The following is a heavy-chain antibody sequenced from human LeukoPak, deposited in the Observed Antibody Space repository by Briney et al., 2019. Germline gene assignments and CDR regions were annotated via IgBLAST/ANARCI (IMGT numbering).Heavy chain of an antibody. D-gene: IGHD3-10*01. V-gene: IGHV4-59*08. CDR2: IYYSGST. Sequence: SETLSLTCTVSSGSISGYYWSWIRQPPGKGLEWIGYIYYSGSTNYNPSLKSRVTISVDTSKNQFSLKLSSVTAADTAVYYCARRRPFSRTPIITMVRGAKPCYFDYWGQGTLVTVSS. CDR1: SGSISGYY. J-gene: IGHJ4*02. CDR3: ARRRPFSRTPIITMVRGAKPCYFDY.